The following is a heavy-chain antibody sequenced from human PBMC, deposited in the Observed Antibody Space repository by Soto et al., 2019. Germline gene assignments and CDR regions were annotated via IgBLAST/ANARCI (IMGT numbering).Heavy chain of an antibody. D-gene: IGHD3-10*01. CDR3: AKDLHWFAMDV. J-gene: IGHJ6*02. CDR1: GFTFSSYA. V-gene: IGHV3-23*01. Sequence: GGSLRLSCAASGFTFSSYAMHWVRQAPGKGLEWVAVISGSEDNIHYADSVKGRFTISRDNSMNALYLQMSSLRADDTAIYYCAKDLHWFAMDVWGQGTTVTVSS. CDR2: ISGSEDNI.